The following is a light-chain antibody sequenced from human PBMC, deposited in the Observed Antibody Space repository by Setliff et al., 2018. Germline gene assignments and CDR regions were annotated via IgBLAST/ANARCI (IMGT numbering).Light chain of an antibody. CDR2: EVT. V-gene: IGLV2-8*01. Sequence: QSVLTQPPSASGSPGQSVTISCTGTSSDVGGYNYVTWYQQHPGKAPKLMIYEVTKRPSGVPDRFSGSKSGNTASLTVSGLQTEDEADYYCSSYSRTKTVVFGSGTKVTVL. J-gene: IGLJ1*01. CDR1: SSDVGGYNY. CDR3: SSYSRTKTVV.